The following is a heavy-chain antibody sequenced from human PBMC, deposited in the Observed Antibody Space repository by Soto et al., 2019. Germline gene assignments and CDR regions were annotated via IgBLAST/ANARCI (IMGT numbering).Heavy chain of an antibody. CDR1: GYTFTSYY. D-gene: IGHD2-15*01. V-gene: IGHV1-46*01. Sequence: GASVKVSCKASGYTFTSYYMHWVRQAPGQGLEWMGIINPSGGSTSYAQKFQGRVTMTRDTSTNTVYMELSSLRSEDTAVYYCAAPLGYCSGGSCYSGSAFDIWGQGTMVTVSS. CDR3: AAPLGYCSGGSCYSGSAFDI. CDR2: INPSGGST. J-gene: IGHJ3*02.